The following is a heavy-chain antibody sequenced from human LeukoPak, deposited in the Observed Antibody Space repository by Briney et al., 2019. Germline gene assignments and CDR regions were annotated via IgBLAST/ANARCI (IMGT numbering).Heavy chain of an antibody. V-gene: IGHV3-23*01. CDR1: GFTFSSYA. CDR3: AKEGFDFRYGMDV. Sequence: GGSLRLSCAASGFTFSSYAMYWVRQAPGKGLEWVSGIFGSGGSTHYADSVKGRFTISRDNSKNTLYLQMNSLRAEDTAVYYCAKEGFDFRYGMDVWGQGTTVTVSS. CDR2: IFGSGGST. D-gene: IGHD3-10*01. J-gene: IGHJ6*02.